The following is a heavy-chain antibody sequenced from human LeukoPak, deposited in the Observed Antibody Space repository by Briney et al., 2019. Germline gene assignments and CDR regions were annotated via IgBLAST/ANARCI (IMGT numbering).Heavy chain of an antibody. Sequence: PGGSLRLSCAASGFPFSSYSMTWVRQAPGKGLVWVARMNSDGTSIIHADSVKGRFTISRDNAENTLYLQMNSLRPEDTALYYCARSQSGVFDVWGQGTMVIVSS. J-gene: IGHJ3*01. CDR3: ARSQSGVFDV. CDR1: GFPFSSYS. D-gene: IGHD2-15*01. CDR2: MNSDGTSI. V-gene: IGHV3-74*01.